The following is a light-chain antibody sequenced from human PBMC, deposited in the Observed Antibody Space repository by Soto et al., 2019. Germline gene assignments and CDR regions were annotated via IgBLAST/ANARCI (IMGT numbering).Light chain of an antibody. CDR3: QQYGSSPPMYT. Sequence: IVLTQSPGTLSLSPGERATLSCRASQSVASRALAWYQQKPGQAPRLLMYYASKRATGIPDRFSGSGSGTEFTLTISRLEPEDFAVYCCQQYGSSPPMYTFGQGTKLEIK. V-gene: IGKV3-20*01. J-gene: IGKJ2*01. CDR1: QSVASRA. CDR2: YAS.